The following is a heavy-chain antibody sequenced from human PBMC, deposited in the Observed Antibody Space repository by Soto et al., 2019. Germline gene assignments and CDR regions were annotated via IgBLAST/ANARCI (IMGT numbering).Heavy chain of an antibody. J-gene: IGHJ5*02. CDR1: GGSISSYY. CDR3: ARPLFGRGNWFDP. D-gene: IGHD3-10*01. Sequence: SETLSLTCTVSGGSISSYYWSWIRQPPGKGLEWIGYIYYSGSTNYNPSLKSRVTVSVDTSKNQFSLKLSSVTAADTAVYYCARPLFGRGNWFDPWGQGTLVTVSS. CDR2: IYYSGST. V-gene: IGHV4-59*01.